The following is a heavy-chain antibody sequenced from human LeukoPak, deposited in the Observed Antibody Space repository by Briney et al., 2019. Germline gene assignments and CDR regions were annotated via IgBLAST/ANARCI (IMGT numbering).Heavy chain of an antibody. CDR1: GGSFSGYY. V-gene: IGHV4-34*01. CDR3: ARDGCGGSCFHYYYYYMDV. CDR2: INQSGSI. D-gene: IGHD2-15*01. J-gene: IGHJ6*03. Sequence: PSETLSLTCAVYGGSFSGYYWSWIRQPPGKGLEWIGEINQSGSINYNPSLKSRVTISVDTSKNQFSLKLSSVTAADTAVYYCARDGCGGSCFHYYYYYMDVWGKGTTVTISS.